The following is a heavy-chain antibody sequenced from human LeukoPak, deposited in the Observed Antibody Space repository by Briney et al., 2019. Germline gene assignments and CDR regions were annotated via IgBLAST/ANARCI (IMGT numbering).Heavy chain of an antibody. Sequence: PGGSLRLSCSASGFSLSTYPMHWVRQAPGKGLEYVSAISSSGANTYYTDSVKGRFTISRDNSKNTLFLQMSSLRVEDTAVYYCVKENDRSPGGGYWGQGTLVTVSS. CDR3: VKENDRSPGGGY. J-gene: IGHJ4*02. D-gene: IGHD1-1*01. CDR2: ISSSGANT. V-gene: IGHV3-64D*09. CDR1: GFSLSTYP.